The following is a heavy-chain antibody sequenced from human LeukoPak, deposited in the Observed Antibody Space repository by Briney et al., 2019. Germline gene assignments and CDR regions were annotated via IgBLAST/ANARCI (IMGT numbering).Heavy chain of an antibody. V-gene: IGHV4-34*01. CDR1: GGSFSGYY. D-gene: IGHD5-18*01. Sequence: SDTLSLTCAVYGGSFSGYYWSWIRQPPGKGLEWIGELNHSGSTNYNPSLKSRVTISVDTSKNQFSLKLSSVTAADTAVYYCASGWSGYSYGYYRNRWRPYDYWGQRTLVTVSS. CDR3: ASGWSGYSYGYYRNRWRPYDY. J-gene: IGHJ4*02. CDR2: LNHSGST.